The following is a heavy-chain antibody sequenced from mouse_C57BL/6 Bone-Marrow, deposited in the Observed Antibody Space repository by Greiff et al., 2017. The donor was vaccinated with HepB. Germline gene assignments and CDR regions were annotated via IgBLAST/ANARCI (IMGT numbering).Heavy chain of an antibody. D-gene: IGHD2-2*01. CDR3: ARHAMVTSFAY. V-gene: IGHV5-6*01. Sequence: EVQVVESGGDLVKPGGSLKLSCAASGFTFSSYGMSWVRQTPDKRLEWVATISSGGSYTYYPDSVKGRFTISRDNAKNTLYLQMSSLKSEDTAMYYCARHAMVTSFAYWGQGTLVTVSA. J-gene: IGHJ3*01. CDR1: GFTFSSYG. CDR2: ISSGGSYT.